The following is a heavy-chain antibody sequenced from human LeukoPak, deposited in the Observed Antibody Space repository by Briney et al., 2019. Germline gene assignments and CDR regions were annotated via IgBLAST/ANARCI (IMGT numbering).Heavy chain of an antibody. CDR1: GFTFDDYA. V-gene: IGHV3-9*01. CDR3: ASGMGYCSSTSCYKGDYFDY. J-gene: IGHJ4*02. D-gene: IGHD2-2*02. Sequence: GGSLRLSCAASGFTFDDYAMHWVRQAPGKGLEWVSVISWNGSSIGYADSVKGRFTISRDNSKNSLYLQMNSLRAEDTAVYYCASGMGYCSSTSCYKGDYFDYWGQGTLVTVSS. CDR2: ISWNGSSI.